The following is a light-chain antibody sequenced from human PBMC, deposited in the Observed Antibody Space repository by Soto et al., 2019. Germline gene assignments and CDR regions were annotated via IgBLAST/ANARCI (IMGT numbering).Light chain of an antibody. CDR2: XXX. J-gene: IGKJ5*01. Sequence: DIQMTQSPSTLSASVGDRVTITCRASQSISSYSNWYQQKTVKAPTLLIYXXXXLXRGVPSRFSGTGSGTEFTLSIDSLQPDDFATYYCQQSYSTPITFGQGTRLEIK. CDR1: QSISSY. CDR3: QQSYSTPIT. V-gene: IGKV1-39*01.